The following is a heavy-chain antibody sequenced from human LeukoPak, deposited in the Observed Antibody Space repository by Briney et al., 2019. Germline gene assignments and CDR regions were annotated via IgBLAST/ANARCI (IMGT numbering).Heavy chain of an antibody. CDR1: GFTVSSNY. D-gene: IGHD3-10*01. J-gene: IGHJ3*02. V-gene: IGHV3-53*01. CDR2: IYSGGST. Sequence: GGSLRLSCSASGFTVSSNYMSWVRQAPGKGLEWVSVIYSGGSTYYADSVKGRFTISRDNSKNTLYLQMNSLRAEDTAVYYCASSGVTHDAFDIWGQGTMVTVSS. CDR3: ASSGVTHDAFDI.